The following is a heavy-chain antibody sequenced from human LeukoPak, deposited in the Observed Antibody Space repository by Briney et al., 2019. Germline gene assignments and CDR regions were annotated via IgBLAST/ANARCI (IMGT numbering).Heavy chain of an antibody. CDR1: GGSISSGGYY. D-gene: IGHD6-6*01. V-gene: IGHV4-31*11. J-gene: IGHJ4*02. CDR2: MSYSGST. CDR3: ARYVFAYSSSPFETK. Sequence: SQTLSLTCAVSGGSISSGGYYWAWIRQHPGKGLEWIGDMSYSGSTYYNPSLKSRVTISVDTSKNQVSLNLTSVTASDTAVYYCARYVFAYSSSPFETKWGQGILVTVSS.